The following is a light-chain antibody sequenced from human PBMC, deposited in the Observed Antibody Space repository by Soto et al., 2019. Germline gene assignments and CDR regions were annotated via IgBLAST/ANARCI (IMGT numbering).Light chain of an antibody. CDR3: CSYGGYSTFVV. J-gene: IGLJ2*01. V-gene: IGLV2-23*02. Sequence: QSALTQPASVSGSPGQSITLSCTGSSIDVGRYNLVSWYQHHPGKAPKLIIYEAIKRPSGISDRFSGSKSGNTASLTISGLQAEDEADYYCCSYGGYSTFVVFGGVPKLTVL. CDR1: SIDVGRYNL. CDR2: EAI.